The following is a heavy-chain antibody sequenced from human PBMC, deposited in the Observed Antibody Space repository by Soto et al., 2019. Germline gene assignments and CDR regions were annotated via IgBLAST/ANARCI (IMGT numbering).Heavy chain of an antibody. CDR2: ISGLSSYI. CDR1: GFTFSRYG. Sequence: EVQLVESGGGLVKPGGSLRLSCAASGFTFSRYGMNWVRQAPGKGLELVSSISGLSSYIYYADSLKGRFTVSRDNAKNSLYVQMNSLRAVDTAVYYCARDPQQRLADSYYYGMDVWGQGTTVIVSS. CDR3: ARDPQQRLADSYYYGMDV. J-gene: IGHJ6*02. D-gene: IGHD6-25*01. V-gene: IGHV3-21*02.